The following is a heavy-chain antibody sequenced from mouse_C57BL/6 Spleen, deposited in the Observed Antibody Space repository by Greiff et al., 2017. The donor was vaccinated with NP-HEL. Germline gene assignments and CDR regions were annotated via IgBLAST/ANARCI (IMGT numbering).Heavy chain of an antibody. Sequence: EVMLVESGGGLVKPGGSLKLSCAASGFTFSSYAMSWVRQTPEKRLEWVATISDGGSYTYYPDNVKGRFTISIDNAKNNLYLQMSHLKSEDTAMYYCASRNWDRFAYWGQGTLVTVSA. CDR1: GFTFSSYA. D-gene: IGHD4-1*01. V-gene: IGHV5-4*03. J-gene: IGHJ3*01. CDR3: ASRNWDRFAY. CDR2: ISDGGSYT.